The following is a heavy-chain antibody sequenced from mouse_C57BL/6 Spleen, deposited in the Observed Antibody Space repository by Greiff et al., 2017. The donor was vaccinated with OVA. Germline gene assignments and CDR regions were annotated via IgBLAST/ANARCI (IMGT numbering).Heavy chain of an antibody. D-gene: IGHD4-1*01. CDR1: GYAFSSSW. CDR2: IYPGDGDT. CDR3: ARGETGTLAY. J-gene: IGHJ3*01. V-gene: IGHV1-82*01. Sequence: VKLLESGPELVKPGASVKISCKASGYAFSSSWMNWVKQRPGKGLEWIGRIYPGDGDTNYNGKFKGKATLTADKSSSTAYMQLSSLTSEDSAVYFCARGETGTLAYWGQGTLVTVSA.